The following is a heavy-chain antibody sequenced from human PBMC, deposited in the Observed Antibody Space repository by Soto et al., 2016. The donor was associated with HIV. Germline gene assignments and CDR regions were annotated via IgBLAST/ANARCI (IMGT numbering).Heavy chain of an antibody. Sequence: EVQLVESGGGLVQPGGSLRLSCSASGFTFSSYAMHWVRQAPGKGLEYVSAISSNGGSTYYADSVKGRFTISRDNSRNTLYLQMSSLRAEDTAAYYCVKALYSGYVTDAFDIWAKGQWSPSLQ. CDR2: ISSNGGST. D-gene: IGHD5-12*01. CDR1: GFTFSSYA. V-gene: IGHV3-64D*06. J-gene: IGHJ3*02. CDR3: VKALYSGYVTDAFDI.